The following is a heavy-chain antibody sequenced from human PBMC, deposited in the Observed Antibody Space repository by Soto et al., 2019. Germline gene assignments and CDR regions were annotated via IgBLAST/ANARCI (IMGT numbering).Heavy chain of an antibody. CDR2: IIPIFGTA. CDR1: GGTFSSYA. J-gene: IGHJ4*02. V-gene: IGHV1-69*01. Sequence: QVQLVQSGAEVKKPGSSVKVSCKASGGTFSSYAISWVRQAPGQGLEWMGGIIPIFGTANYAQKFQGRVTITADESTSTAYMELSSLRSEDTAVYYCATLRDPDYYDSSGYGEDDWGQGTLVTVSS. CDR3: ATLRDPDYYDSSGYGEDD. D-gene: IGHD3-22*01.